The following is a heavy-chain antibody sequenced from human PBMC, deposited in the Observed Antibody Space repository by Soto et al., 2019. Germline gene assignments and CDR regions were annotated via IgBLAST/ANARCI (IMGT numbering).Heavy chain of an antibody. J-gene: IGHJ2*01. V-gene: IGHV3-23*01. Sequence: EVQLLESGGGLVQPGGSLRLSCAASGFTFSSYAMSWVRQAPGKGLEWVSAISGSGGSTYYADSVKGRFTISRDNSKSTLYLQMNSLRAEDTAVYYCAKLHIVVVPAALNWYFDLWGRGTLVTVSS. CDR2: ISGSGGST. CDR1: GFTFSSYA. CDR3: AKLHIVVVPAALNWYFDL. D-gene: IGHD2-2*01.